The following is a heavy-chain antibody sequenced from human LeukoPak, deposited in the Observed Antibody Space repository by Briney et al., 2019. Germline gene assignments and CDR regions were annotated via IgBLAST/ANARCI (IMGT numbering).Heavy chain of an antibody. D-gene: IGHD6-19*01. V-gene: IGHV3-72*01. CDR3: ASSHGTVAGTFRGLYYFDY. Sequence: GGSLRLSCAASGFTFSSYGMHWVRQAPGKGLEWVGRTRNRANSYTTEYAASVKGRFTISRDDSKNSLYLQMNSLRAEDTAVYYCASSHGTVAGTFRGLYYFDYWGQGTLVTVSS. CDR1: GFTFSSYG. J-gene: IGHJ4*02. CDR2: TRNRANSYTT.